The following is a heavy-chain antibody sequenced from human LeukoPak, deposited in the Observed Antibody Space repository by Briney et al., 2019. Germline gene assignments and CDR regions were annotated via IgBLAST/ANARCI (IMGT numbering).Heavy chain of an antibody. CDR1: GGSISSYY. Sequence: SETLSLTCTVSGGSISSYYWSWIRQPAGKGLEWIGRIYTSGSTNYNPSLKSRVTMSVDTSKNQFSLKLGSVTAADTAVYYCARGHSSGYYYYFDYWGQGTLVTVSS. V-gene: IGHV4-4*07. D-gene: IGHD3-22*01. CDR2: IYTSGST. CDR3: ARGHSSGYYYYFDY. J-gene: IGHJ4*02.